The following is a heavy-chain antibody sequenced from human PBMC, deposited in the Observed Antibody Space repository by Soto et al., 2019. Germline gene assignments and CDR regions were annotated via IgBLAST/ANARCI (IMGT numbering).Heavy chain of an antibody. CDR2: IKSKTDGGTT. D-gene: IGHD4-4*01. J-gene: IGHJ5*02. CDR1: GFTFSNAW. CDR3: TTDGRVDYSNYLLFDP. V-gene: IGHV3-15*01. Sequence: GGSLRLSCAASGFTFSNAWMSWVRQAPGKGLEWVGRIKSKTDGGTTDYAAPVKGRFTISRDDSKNTLYLQMNSLKTEDTAVYYCTTDGRVDYSNYLLFDPWGQGTLVTVSS.